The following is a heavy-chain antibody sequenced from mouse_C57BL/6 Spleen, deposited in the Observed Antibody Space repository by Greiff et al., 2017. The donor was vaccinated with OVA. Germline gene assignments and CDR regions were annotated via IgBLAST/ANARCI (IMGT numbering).Heavy chain of an antibody. J-gene: IGHJ2*01. CDR2: ISYDGSN. CDR3: AREVNWVDY. V-gene: IGHV3-6*01. D-gene: IGHD4-1*01. Sequence: ESGPGLVKPSQSLSLTCSVTGYSITSGYYWNWIRQFPGNKLEWMGYISYDGSNNYNPSLKNRISITRDTSKNQFFLKLNSVTTEDTATYYCAREVNWVDYWGQGTTLTVSS. CDR1: GYSITSGYY.